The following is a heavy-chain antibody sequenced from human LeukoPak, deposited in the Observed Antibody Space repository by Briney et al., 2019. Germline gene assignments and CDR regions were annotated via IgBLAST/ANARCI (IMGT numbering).Heavy chain of an antibody. D-gene: IGHD3-10*01. V-gene: IGHV1-46*01. Sequence: VSVKVSCKASGYTFTSYYMHWVRQAPGQGLEWMGIINPSGGSTSYTQKFQGRVTMTRDTSTSTVYMELSSLRSEDAAVYYCARVTTMVRGVTYLGFDPWGQGTLVTVSS. CDR1: GYTFTSYY. CDR3: ARVTTMVRGVTYLGFDP. J-gene: IGHJ5*02. CDR2: INPSGGST.